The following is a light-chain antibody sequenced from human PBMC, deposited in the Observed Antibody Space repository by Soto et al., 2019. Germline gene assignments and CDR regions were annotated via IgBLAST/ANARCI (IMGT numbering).Light chain of an antibody. CDR2: AAS. V-gene: IGKV1-39*01. Sequence: DIQMTQSPSSLSAYVGDRVTITCRASQSISSYLNWYQQRPGKAPKLLMYAASTLQSGVPSRFSGSGSGTEFTLTISSLHPENFATYYCKQTYISESFGQGTKLEIK. CDR1: QSISSY. J-gene: IGKJ2*03. CDR3: KQTYISES.